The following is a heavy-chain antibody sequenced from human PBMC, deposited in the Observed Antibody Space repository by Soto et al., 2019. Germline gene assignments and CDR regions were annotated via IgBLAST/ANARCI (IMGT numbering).Heavy chain of an antibody. D-gene: IGHD2-8*01. V-gene: IGHV3-11*01. CDR2: ISSRSSTI. CDR3: ASGTNGAFFVY. Sequence: GGSLRLSCAASGFTFSDYYMSWIRQAPGKGLEWVSYISSRSSTIFYADSVKGRFTISRDNVKNSLYLQMNSLRAEDTAVYYCASGTNGAFFVYWGQGILVTVSS. CDR1: GFTFSDYY. J-gene: IGHJ4*02.